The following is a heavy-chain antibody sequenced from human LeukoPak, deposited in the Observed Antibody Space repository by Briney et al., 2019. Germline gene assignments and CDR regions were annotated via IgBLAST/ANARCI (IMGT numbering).Heavy chain of an antibody. CDR1: GGSFSGYY. CDR2: INHSGST. D-gene: IGHD3-10*01. CDR3: ARRITMVRGVIVMRYYYYMDV. V-gene: IGHV4-34*01. Sequence: SETLSLTCAVYGGSFSGYYWSWIRQPPGKGLEWIGEINHSGSTNYNPSLKSRGTISVDTSKNQFSLKLSSVTAADTAVYYCARRITMVRGVIVMRYYYYMDVWGKGTTVTISS. J-gene: IGHJ6*03.